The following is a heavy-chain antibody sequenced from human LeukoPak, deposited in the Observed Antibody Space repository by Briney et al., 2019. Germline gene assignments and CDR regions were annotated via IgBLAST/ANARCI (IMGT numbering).Heavy chain of an antibody. CDR1: GFTFKDYY. J-gene: IGHJ6*02. D-gene: IGHD3-3*01. CDR3: ARSLISAVIGMDV. CDR2: ISGGSTYT. Sequence: GGSLRLSCAGSGFTFKDYYLNWIRQAPGKGLEWVSYISGGSTYTNYANSVKGRFTISRDNARNSLFLQMNSLTAEDTAIYYCARSLISAVIGMDVWGQGTAVTVSS. V-gene: IGHV3-11*06.